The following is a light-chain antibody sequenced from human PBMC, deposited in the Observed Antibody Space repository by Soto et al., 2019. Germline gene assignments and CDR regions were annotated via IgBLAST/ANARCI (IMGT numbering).Light chain of an antibody. CDR1: SSDVGGYNY. CDR3: SSHTSSSTSYV. J-gene: IGLJ1*01. Sequence: QSVLTQPASVSVSPGQSITISCTGTSSDVGGYNYVSWYQQHPGKAPKLMIYDVSNRPSGVSNRFSGSKSGNTASLTISGLQAEDEADYYCSSHTSSSTSYVFGTGTKLTVL. V-gene: IGLV2-14*01. CDR2: DVS.